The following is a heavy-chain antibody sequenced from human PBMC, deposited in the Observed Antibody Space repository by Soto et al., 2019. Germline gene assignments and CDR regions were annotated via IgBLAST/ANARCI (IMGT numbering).Heavy chain of an antibody. CDR2: INGNSGGT. D-gene: IGHD3-16*01. CDR1: GYTFTDYF. J-gene: IGHJ4*02. V-gene: IGHV1-2*02. CDR3: ARDPADSMIGIDY. Sequence: GASVEVSCKASGYTFTDYFMHWVRQAPGQGLEWMGWINGNSGGTSYAQKFQGRVAMTRDTSISTAYMELSSLTFDDTAVYYCARDPADSMIGIDYWGQGTLVTVS.